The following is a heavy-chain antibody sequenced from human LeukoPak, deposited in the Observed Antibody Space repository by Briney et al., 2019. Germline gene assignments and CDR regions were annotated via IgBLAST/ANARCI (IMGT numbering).Heavy chain of an antibody. D-gene: IGHD3-3*01. CDR3: ATAGTYDFWSGPT. Sequence: ASVKVSCKASGYTFTSYYMHWVQQAPGKGLEWMGLVDPEDGETIYAAKFQGRVTITADTSTDTAYMELSSLRSEDTAVYYCATAGTYDFWSGPTWGQGTLVTVSS. CDR2: VDPEDGET. V-gene: IGHV1-69-2*01. J-gene: IGHJ5*02. CDR1: GYTFTSYY.